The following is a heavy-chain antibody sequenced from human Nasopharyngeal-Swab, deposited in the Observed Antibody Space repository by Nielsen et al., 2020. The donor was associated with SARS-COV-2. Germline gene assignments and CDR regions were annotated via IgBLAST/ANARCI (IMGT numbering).Heavy chain of an antibody. Sequence: SETLSLTCAVYGASFSGYYWSWIRQPPGKGLEWIGCVDSSGSTNYKPSLKSRVTISVDTSKNQFSLNLSSVTAADTAVYYCGRGACSITTCYENVDVWGQGTTVTVSS. CDR3: GRGACSITTCYENVDV. CDR2: VDSSGST. D-gene: IGHD2-2*01. J-gene: IGHJ6*02. V-gene: IGHV4-59*13. CDR1: GASFSGYY.